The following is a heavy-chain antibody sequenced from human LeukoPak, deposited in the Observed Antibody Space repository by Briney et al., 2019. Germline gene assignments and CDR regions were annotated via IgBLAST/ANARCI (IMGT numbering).Heavy chain of an antibody. Sequence: ASVKVSCKASGYTFTSYYIHWVRQTPGQGLEWMGWINPNSGGTNYAQEFQGRVTMTRDTSISTAYMELSRLRSDDTAVYYCARLPQVYDYDHWGQGTLVTVYS. CDR2: INPNSGGT. J-gene: IGHJ5*02. CDR1: GYTFTSYY. D-gene: IGHD3-16*01. V-gene: IGHV1-2*02. CDR3: ARLPQVYDYDH.